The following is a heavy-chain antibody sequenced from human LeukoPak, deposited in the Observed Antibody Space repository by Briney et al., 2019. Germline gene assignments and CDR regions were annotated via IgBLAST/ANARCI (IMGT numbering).Heavy chain of an antibody. CDR2: IDPSDSYT. Sequence: HGESLRISCKGSGYRFTSYWISWVRQMPGKGLEWMGRIDPSDSYTNYSPSLQGHVTISVDKSISTAYLQWSSLKASDTAMYYCARHPLAAAVLYYYGMDVWGQGTTVTVSS. D-gene: IGHD6-13*01. V-gene: IGHV5-10-1*01. CDR1: GYRFTSYW. J-gene: IGHJ6*02. CDR3: ARHPLAAAVLYYYGMDV.